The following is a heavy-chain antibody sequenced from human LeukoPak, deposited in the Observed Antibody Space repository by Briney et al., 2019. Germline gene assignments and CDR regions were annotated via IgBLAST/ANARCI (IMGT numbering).Heavy chain of an antibody. V-gene: IGHV3-53*01. D-gene: IGHD3-22*01. J-gene: IGHJ4*02. CDR2: IYSGGST. CDR3: ARDSSGYYLY. Sequence: GGSLRLSCAASGFTVSSNYMSWVRQAPGRGLEWVSVIYSGGSTYYADSVKGRFSISRDNSKNTLYLQMNSLRAEDTAVYYCARDSSGYYLYWGQGTLVTVSS. CDR1: GFTVSSNY.